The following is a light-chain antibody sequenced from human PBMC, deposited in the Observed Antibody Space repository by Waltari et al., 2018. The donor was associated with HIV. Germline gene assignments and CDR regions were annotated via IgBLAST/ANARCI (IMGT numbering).Light chain of an antibody. CDR3: HQYWEWSPSP. CDR1: QCGRNN. Sequence: IVVTQSPATLSVSPGERVTLSCSASQCGRNNLAWYQTQPGQAPRLVMSDASSRARGIPARFRGSGSGTEFTLTINSLESEDVAVYYCHQYWEWSPSPFGQGTKLEI. V-gene: IGKV3D-15*01. J-gene: IGKJ2*01. CDR2: DAS.